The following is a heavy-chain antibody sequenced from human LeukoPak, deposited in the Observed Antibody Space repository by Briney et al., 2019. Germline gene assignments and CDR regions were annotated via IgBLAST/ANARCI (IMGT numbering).Heavy chain of an antibody. CDR1: GFTFSSYA. CDR3: AKNALSMVGCLAYYGCYYWDV. CDR2: ISGSGGST. J-gene: IGHJ6*03. V-gene: IGHV3-23*01. Sequence: GGSLRLSCAASGFTFSSYAMSWVRQAPGKGLEWVSAISGSGGSTYYADSVKGRLTISRDNSKNTLYLQMHSLRADATAVYYCAKNALSMVGCLAYYGCYYWDVWGKGTTVTVSS. D-gene: IGHD2/OR15-2a*01.